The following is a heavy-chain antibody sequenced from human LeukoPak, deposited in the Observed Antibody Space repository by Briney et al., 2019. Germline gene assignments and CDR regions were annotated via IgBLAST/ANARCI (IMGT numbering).Heavy chain of an antibody. CDR3: ARDQVNDYGDDTEFDY. CDR1: GFTFSSYS. D-gene: IGHD4-17*01. CDR2: ISSSSSYI. Sequence: GGSLRLSCAASGFTFSSYSMNWVRQAPGKGLEWVSSISSSSSYICYADSVKGRFTISRDNAKNSLYLQMNSLRAEDTAVYYCARDQVNDYGDDTEFDYWGQGTLVTVS. J-gene: IGHJ4*02. V-gene: IGHV3-21*01.